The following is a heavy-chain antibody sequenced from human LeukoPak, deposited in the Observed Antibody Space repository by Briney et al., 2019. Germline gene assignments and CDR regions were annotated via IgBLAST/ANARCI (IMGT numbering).Heavy chain of an antibody. V-gene: IGHV3-23*01. J-gene: IGHJ4*02. CDR1: GFTFSSYA. CDR2: ISGSGGST. D-gene: IGHD2-2*01. Sequence: GGSLRLSCAASGFTFSSYAMSWVRQAPGKGLEWVSAISGSGGSTYYADSVKGRFTISRDNSKNTLYLQMNSLRAEDTAVYYCAKGPLVLVPAAIEGIFDYWGQGTLVTVSS. CDR3: AKGPLVLVPAAIEGIFDY.